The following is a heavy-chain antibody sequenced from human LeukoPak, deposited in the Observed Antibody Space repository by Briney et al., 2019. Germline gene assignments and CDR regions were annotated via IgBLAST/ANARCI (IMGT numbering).Heavy chain of an antibody. V-gene: IGHV4-59*01. CDR1: GGSISSYY. CDR3: ARPQYGGSYWYAFDI. D-gene: IGHD1-26*01. CDR2: VHYSGST. Sequence: SETLSLTCTVSGGSISSYYWSWTRQPPGKGLEWIGYVHYSGSTNYNPSLKSRVTTSVDTSKNQFSLNLNSVTAAGTAVYYCARPQYGGSYWYAFDIWGQGTMVTVSS. J-gene: IGHJ3*02.